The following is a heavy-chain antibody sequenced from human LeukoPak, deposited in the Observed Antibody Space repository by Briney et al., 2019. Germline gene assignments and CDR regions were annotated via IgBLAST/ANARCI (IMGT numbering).Heavy chain of an antibody. Sequence: PSETLSLTCAVYGGSFSGYYWSWIRQPPGKGLEWIGEINRSGSTNYNPSLKSRVTISVDTSKNQFSLKLSSVTAADTAVYYCARQGIRYFDWLFPEAYYFDYWGQGTLVTVSS. D-gene: IGHD3-9*01. V-gene: IGHV4-34*01. CDR3: ARQGIRYFDWLFPEAYYFDY. J-gene: IGHJ4*02. CDR2: INRSGST. CDR1: GGSFSGYY.